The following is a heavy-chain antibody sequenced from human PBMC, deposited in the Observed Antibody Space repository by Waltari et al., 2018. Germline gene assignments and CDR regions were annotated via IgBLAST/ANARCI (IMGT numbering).Heavy chain of an antibody. J-gene: IGHJ6*02. Sequence: QVQLQQWGAGLLKPSETLSLTCAVYGGSFSGYYWSWIRQPPGKGLEWIGEINHSGSTNSNPSLKSRVTISVETSKTQFSLKLSSVTAADTAVYYWAREAYGSGSYSPRGVYGMDVWGQGTTVTVSS. V-gene: IGHV4-34*01. CDR1: GGSFSGYY. D-gene: IGHD3-10*01. CDR3: AREAYGSGSYSPRGVYGMDV. CDR2: INHSGST.